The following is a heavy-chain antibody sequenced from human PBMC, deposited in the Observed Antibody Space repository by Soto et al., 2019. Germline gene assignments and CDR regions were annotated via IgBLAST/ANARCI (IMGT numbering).Heavy chain of an antibody. CDR3: ARIPMRCSGGSCYSDLDY. Sequence: GASVKVSCKASGYTFTSYGISWVRQAPGQGLKWMGWISAYNGNTNYAQKLQGRVTMTTDTSTSTAYMELRSLRSDDTAVYYCARIPMRCSGGSCYSDLDYWGQGTLVTVSS. J-gene: IGHJ4*02. CDR2: ISAYNGNT. CDR1: GYTFTSYG. D-gene: IGHD2-15*01. V-gene: IGHV1-18*01.